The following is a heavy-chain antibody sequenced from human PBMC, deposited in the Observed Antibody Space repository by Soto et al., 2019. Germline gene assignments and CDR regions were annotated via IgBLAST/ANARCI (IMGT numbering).Heavy chain of an antibody. V-gene: IGHV3-30-3*01. CDR3: VRDQGYYDSSPLA. CDR1: GFTFSSYA. CDR2: ISYDGSNK. J-gene: IGHJ5*02. D-gene: IGHD3-22*01. Sequence: QVQLVESEGGVGQPGRSLRLSCAASGFTFSSYAMHWVRQAPGKGLEWVAVISYDGSNKYYADSVKGRFTISRDNSKNTLYLQMNSLRAEDTAVYYCVRDQGYYDSSPLAWGQGTLVTASS.